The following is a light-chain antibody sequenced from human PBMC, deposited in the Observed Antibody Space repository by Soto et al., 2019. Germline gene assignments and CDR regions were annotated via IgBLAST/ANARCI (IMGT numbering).Light chain of an antibody. CDR2: DAS. Sequence: DIQMTQSPSSLSASVGDRVTITCRASQSISSYLNWYQQKPGQAPKLLIYDASSLQSGVPSRFSGSGSGTDFTLTISTLQPEDFATYYCQQSYSTSITFGQGTKLEIK. CDR3: QQSYSTSIT. CDR1: QSISSY. J-gene: IGKJ2*01. V-gene: IGKV1-39*01.